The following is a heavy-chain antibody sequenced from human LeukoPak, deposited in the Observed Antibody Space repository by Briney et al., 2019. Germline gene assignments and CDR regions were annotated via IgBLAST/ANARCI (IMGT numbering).Heavy chain of an antibody. CDR2: IYSGGST. Sequence: GGSLRLSCAASGFTVSSNYMSWVRQAPGKGLERVSVIYSGGSTYYADSVKGRFTISRDNSKNTLYLQMNSLRAEDTAVYYCARDRGYSSGEDYWGQGTLVTVSS. V-gene: IGHV3-53*01. CDR3: ARDRGYSSGEDY. CDR1: GFTVSSNY. J-gene: IGHJ4*02. D-gene: IGHD6-19*01.